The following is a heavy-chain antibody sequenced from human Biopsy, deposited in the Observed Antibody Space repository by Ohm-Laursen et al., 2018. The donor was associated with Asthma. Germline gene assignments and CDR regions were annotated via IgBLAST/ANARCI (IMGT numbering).Heavy chain of an antibody. CDR1: GDAMSTSGSY. J-gene: IGHJ4*02. V-gene: IGHV4-39*01. CDR3: ARHWDWGSFFDY. D-gene: IGHD7-27*01. CDR2: IYYSGRT. Sequence: SQTPSLTCIVSGDAMSTSGSYWGWIRQSPGKGLEWIGSIYYSGRTYYNPSLESRVTISADTSKNHFSLKLSSVTAADTAAYYCARHWDWGSFFDYWGQGTPVTVSS.